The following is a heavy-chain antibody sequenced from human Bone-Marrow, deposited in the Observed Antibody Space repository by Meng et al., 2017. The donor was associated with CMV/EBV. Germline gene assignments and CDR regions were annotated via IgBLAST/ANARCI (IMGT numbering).Heavy chain of an antibody. CDR2: ISWNGDSI. Sequence: SLKISCAASGFTFSSYAMSWVRQAPGKGLEWVSSISWNGDSIGYADSVKGRFTISRDNAKKSLYLQMSGLRDEDTAWYYCAKGGAMIVVVTFFDSWGQGTLVTVPQ. CDR1: GFTFSSYA. V-gene: IGHV3-9*01. J-gene: IGHJ4*02. D-gene: IGHD3-22*01. CDR3: AKGGAMIVVVTFFDS.